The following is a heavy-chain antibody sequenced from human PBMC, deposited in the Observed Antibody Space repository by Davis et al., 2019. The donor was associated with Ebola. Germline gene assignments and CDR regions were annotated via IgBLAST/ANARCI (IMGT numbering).Heavy chain of an antibody. CDR1: GFTVSSNY. CDR3: VRDTSHQLPHWLYYFYGMDV. V-gene: IGHV3-66*01. J-gene: IGHJ6*02. D-gene: IGHD2-2*01. CDR2: IYSGGST. Sequence: GGSLRLSCAASGFTVSSNYMSWVRQAPGKGLEWVSVIYSGGSTYYADSVKGRFTISRDNTKNTLYLQMNSLRGEDTAVYYCVRDTSHQLPHWLYYFYGMDVWGQGTTVTVSS.